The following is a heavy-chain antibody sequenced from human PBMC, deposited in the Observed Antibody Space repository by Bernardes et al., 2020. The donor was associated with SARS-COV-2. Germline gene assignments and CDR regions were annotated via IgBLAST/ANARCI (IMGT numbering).Heavy chain of an antibody. CDR2: INHSGST. CDR1: GGSFSGYY. V-gene: IGHV4-34*01. CDR3: ARGQGEQQLVYFDS. D-gene: IGHD6-13*01. J-gene: IGHJ4*02. Sequence: SETLSLTCAVYGGSFSGYYWSWIRQPPDKGLEWIGEINHSGSTNYNPSLKSRVTISVDRSKNQFSLKLTSVTAADTAVYYCARGQGEQQLVYFDSWGQGTLVTVSS.